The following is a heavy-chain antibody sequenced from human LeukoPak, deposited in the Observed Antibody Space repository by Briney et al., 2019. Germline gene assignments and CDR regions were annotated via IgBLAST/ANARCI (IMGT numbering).Heavy chain of an antibody. V-gene: IGHV3-48*01. CDR3: AKESFYGSGSYYSPFDY. J-gene: IGHJ4*02. D-gene: IGHD3-10*01. Sequence: GGSLRLSCAASGFTFSSYSMNWVRQAPGKGLEWVSYISSSSSTIYYADSVKGRFTISRDNAKNTLYLQMNSLRAEDTAVYYCAKESFYGSGSYYSPFDYWGQGTLVTVSS. CDR1: GFTFSSYS. CDR2: ISSSSSTI.